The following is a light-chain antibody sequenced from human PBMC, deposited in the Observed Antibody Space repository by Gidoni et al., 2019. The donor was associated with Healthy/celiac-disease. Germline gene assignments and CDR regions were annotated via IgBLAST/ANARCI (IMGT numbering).Light chain of an antibody. CDR2: RNN. V-gene: IGLV1-47*01. J-gene: IGLJ1*01. CDR1: SSNIGSNY. Sequence: QSVLTQPPSASGTPGQRVTISCSGSSSNIGSNYVYWYQQLPGTAPKILIYRNNQRPAGGPDRFSGSKSGTSASLAISGLRSEDEADYYCAAWDDSLSGPLYVFGTGTKVTVL. CDR3: AAWDDSLSGPLYV.